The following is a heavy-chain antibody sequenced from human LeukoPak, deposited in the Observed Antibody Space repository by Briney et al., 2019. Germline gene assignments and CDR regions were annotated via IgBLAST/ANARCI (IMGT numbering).Heavy chain of an antibody. CDR2: IIPIFGTA. Sequence: SVKVSCKASGGTFSSYAISWVRQAPGQGLEWMGGIIPIFGTANYAQKFQGRVTITADESTSTAYMELSSLRSEDTAVYYCARRLFQLWAQFDYWGQGTLVTVSS. V-gene: IGHV1-69*13. J-gene: IGHJ4*02. CDR1: GGTFSSYA. CDR3: ARRLFQLWAQFDY. D-gene: IGHD5-18*01.